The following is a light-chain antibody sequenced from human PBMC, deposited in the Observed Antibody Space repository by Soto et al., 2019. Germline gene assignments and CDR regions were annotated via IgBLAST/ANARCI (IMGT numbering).Light chain of an antibody. J-gene: IGKJ3*01. CDR2: GAS. V-gene: IGKV3-20*01. CDR3: QQSGSSPFT. Sequence: EIVLTQSPGTLSLSPGERATLSCRASQSVSSSYLAWYQQKPGQTPRLLFYGASSRATGIPDRFSGRGSGTDFTLTISRLEPEDFAVYYCQQSGSSPFTFGPGTKVDIK. CDR1: QSVSSSY.